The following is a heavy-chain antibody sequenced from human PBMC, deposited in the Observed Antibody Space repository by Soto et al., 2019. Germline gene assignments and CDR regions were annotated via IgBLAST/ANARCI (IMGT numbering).Heavy chain of an antibody. D-gene: IGHD3-10*01. CDR1: GFTFSNAW. CDR3: TTEEGVTYYFDY. Sequence: EVQLVESGGGLVKPGGSLRFSCAASGFTFSNAWMNWVRQAPGKGLEWVGRIKSKTDGGTTDYAAPVKGRFTISRDDSKNTLYLQMNSLKTEDTAVYYCTTEEGVTYYFDYWGQGTLVTVSS. V-gene: IGHV3-15*07. J-gene: IGHJ4*02. CDR2: IKSKTDGGTT.